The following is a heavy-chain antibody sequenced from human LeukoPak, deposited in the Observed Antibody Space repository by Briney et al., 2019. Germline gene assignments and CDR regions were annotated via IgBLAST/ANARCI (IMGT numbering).Heavy chain of an antibody. CDR1: GFTFSDSY. J-gene: IGHJ4*02. Sequence: GGSLLPSCASSGFTFSDSYMSWIRQARGKGVEGVSYISSSSSDTNYADSVKGRFTISRDNAKNSLYLQMNSLRAEDTAVYYCARGSRTIELGDDYWGQGTLVTVSS. D-gene: IGHD5-24*01. CDR2: ISSSSSDT. CDR3: ARGSRTIELGDDY. V-gene: IGHV3-11*06.